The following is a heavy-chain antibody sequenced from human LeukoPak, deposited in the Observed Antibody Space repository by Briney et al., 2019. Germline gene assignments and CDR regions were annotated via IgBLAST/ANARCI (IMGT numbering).Heavy chain of an antibody. J-gene: IGHJ6*02. V-gene: IGHV3-48*02. CDR1: GFTFSSYS. CDR3: ARDNVHDFWSGYWEGEKYYYCYYGMDV. CDR2: ISSSSSTI. D-gene: IGHD3-3*01. Sequence: PGGSLRISCAASGFTFSSYSTTWVRQAPGKGLEWVSYISSSSSTIYYADSVKGRFTISRDNAKNSLYLQMNSLRDEDTAVYYCARDNVHDFWSGYWEGEKYYYCYYGMDVWGQGTTVTVSS.